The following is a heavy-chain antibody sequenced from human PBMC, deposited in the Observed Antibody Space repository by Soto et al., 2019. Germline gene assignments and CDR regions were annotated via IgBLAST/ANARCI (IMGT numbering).Heavy chain of an antibody. CDR3: AKWTDTVVEAALDGGAFDI. V-gene: IGHV3-23*01. J-gene: IGHJ3*02. CDR2: ISASGATT. CDR1: GFNFITYA. D-gene: IGHD2-2*01. Sequence: RGSLRLSCVASGFNFITYAFTFVRHSPFKWLEWVSGISASGATTYYADSVKGRFTISRDNSRDTVFLQMTSLRADDTALYYCAKWTDTVVEAALDGGAFDIWGQGAMVTVSS.